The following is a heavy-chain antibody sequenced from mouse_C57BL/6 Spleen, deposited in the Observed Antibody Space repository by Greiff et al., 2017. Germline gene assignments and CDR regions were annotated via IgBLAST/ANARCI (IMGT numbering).Heavy chain of an antibody. V-gene: IGHV5-17*01. D-gene: IGHD2-3*01. CDR1: GFTFSDYG. Sequence: EVKLMESGGGLVKPGGSLKLSCAASGFTFSDYGMHWVRQAPEKGLEWVAYISSGSSTIYSADTVKGRFTISRDNAKNTLFLQMTSLRSEDTAMYYCASDGYFSWCAYWGQGTLVTVSA. J-gene: IGHJ3*01. CDR3: ASDGYFSWCAY. CDR2: ISSGSSTI.